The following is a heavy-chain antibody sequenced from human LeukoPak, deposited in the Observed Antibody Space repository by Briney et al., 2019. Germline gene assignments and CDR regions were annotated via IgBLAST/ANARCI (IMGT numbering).Heavy chain of an antibody. CDR2: ISGSGGST. V-gene: IGHV3-23*01. CDR1: GFTFSSYA. D-gene: IGHD3-3*01. Sequence: GGSLRLSCAASGFTFSSYAMSWVRQAPGKGLEWVSAISGSGGSTYYADSVKGRFTISRDNSKNTLYLQMNSLRAEDTAVYYCAKAGYHDFWSGYPAFDIWGQGTMVTVSS. J-gene: IGHJ3*02. CDR3: AKAGYHDFWSGYPAFDI.